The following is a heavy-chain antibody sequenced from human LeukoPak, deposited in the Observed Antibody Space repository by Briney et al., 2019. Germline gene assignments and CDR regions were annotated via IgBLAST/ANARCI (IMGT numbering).Heavy chain of an antibody. CDR1: GFSLSTSGVG. Sequence: SGPTLVNPTQTLTLTCTFSGFSLSTSGVGVGWIRQSPGKALEWLALIYWNDDKRYSPSLKSRLTVTKDTSKNQVVLTMTNMDPVDTATYYCAHQGITIFGVVSYYFDYWGRGALVTVSS. D-gene: IGHD3-3*01. CDR2: IYWNDDK. V-gene: IGHV2-5*01. J-gene: IGHJ4*02. CDR3: AHQGITIFGVVSYYFDY.